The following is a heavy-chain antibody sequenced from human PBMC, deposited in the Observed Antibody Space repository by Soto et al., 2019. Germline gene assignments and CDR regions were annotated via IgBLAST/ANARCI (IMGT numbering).Heavy chain of an antibody. V-gene: IGHV3-9*01. J-gene: IGHJ4*02. CDR1: GFTFDDYA. CDR2: ISWNSGSI. CDR3: AKDIYSLYGSGTQGLFDY. D-gene: IGHD3-10*01. Sequence: PGGSLRLSCAASGFTFDDYAMHWVRQAPGKGLEWVSGISWNSGSIGYADSVKGRFTISRDNAKNSLYLQMNSLRAEDTALYYCAKDIYSLYGSGTQGLFDYWGQGTLVTVSS.